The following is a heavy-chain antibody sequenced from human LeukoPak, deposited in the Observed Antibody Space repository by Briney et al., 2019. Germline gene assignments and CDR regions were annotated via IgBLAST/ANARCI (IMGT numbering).Heavy chain of an antibody. CDR2: INHSGST. J-gene: IGHJ6*03. CDR3: ARGGPPGYYYDYYMDV. Sequence: SETLSLTCAVYGGSFSGYYWTWIRQPPGKGLEWIGEINHSGSTNYNPSLRSRVTISVDTSKKQFPLKLSSVTAADTAVYFCARGGPPGYYYDYYMDVWGKGTTVTISS. V-gene: IGHV4-34*01. CDR1: GGSFSGYY.